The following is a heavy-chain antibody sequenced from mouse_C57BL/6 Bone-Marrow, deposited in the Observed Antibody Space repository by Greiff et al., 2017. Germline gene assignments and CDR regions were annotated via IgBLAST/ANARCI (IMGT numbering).Heavy chain of an antibody. CDR2: ISGGGGNT. V-gene: IGHV5-9*01. J-gene: IGHJ3*01. Sequence: EVKLMESGGGLVKPGGSLQLSCAASGFTFSSYTMSWVRQTPGKRLEWVATISGGGGNTYYPESVKGRFTISSDNAQNTLYLQMSSLGAEDTALYYCARHGLYDGYYWFAYWGQGTLVTVSA. D-gene: IGHD2-3*01. CDR3: ARHGLYDGYYWFAY. CDR1: GFTFSSYT.